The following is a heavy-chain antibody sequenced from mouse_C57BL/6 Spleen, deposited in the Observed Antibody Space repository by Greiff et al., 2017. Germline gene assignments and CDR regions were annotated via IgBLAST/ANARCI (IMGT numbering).Heavy chain of an antibody. CDR3: ASIDGYGYFGV. D-gene: IGHD2-3*01. V-gene: IGHV1-55*01. Sequence: QVQLQQPGAELVKPGASVKMSCKASGYTFTSYWITWVKQRPGQGLEWIGDIYPGSGSTNYNEKFKSKATLTVETSSSTAYMQISSLTSEDSAVYYCASIDGYGYFGVWGTGTTVTVAS. J-gene: IGHJ1*03. CDR2: IYPGSGST. CDR1: GYTFTSYW.